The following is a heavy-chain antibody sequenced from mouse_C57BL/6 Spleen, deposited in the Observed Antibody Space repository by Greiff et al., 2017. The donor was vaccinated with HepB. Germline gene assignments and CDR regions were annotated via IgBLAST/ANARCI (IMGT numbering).Heavy chain of an antibody. CDR1: GYTFTSYW. J-gene: IGHJ1*03. CDR2: IYPGSGST. CDR3: ARESNYPKYFDV. Sequence: QVQLQQPGAELVKPGASVKMSCKASGYTFTSYWITWVKQRPGQGLEWIGDIYPGSGSTNYNENFKSKATLTVDTSSSTAYMQLSSLTSEDSAVYYCARESNYPKYFDVWGTGTTVTVSS. V-gene: IGHV1-55*01. D-gene: IGHD2-5*01.